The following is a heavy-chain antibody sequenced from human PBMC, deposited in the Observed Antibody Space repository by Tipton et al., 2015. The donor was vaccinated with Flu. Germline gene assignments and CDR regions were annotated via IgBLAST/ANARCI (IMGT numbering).Heavy chain of an antibody. CDR3: ARGQGNSGWRYFDY. J-gene: IGHJ4*02. D-gene: IGHD6-19*01. V-gene: IGHV4-4*07. Sequence: LRLSCNVSGGSLSGYYWSWIRQPAGKGLEWIGRIYTSGNTNYSPSLKSRVTMSVDTSKNQFSLKLSSMTAADTAVYYCARGQGNSGWRYFDYRGQGTLVTVSS. CDR2: IYTSGNT. CDR1: GGSLSGYY.